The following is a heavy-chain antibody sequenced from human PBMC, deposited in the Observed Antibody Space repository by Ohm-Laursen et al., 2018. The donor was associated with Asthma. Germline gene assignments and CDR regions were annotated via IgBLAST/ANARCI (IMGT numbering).Heavy chain of an antibody. CDR3: ARVGSNYYGSGSYQNYYYYYGMDV. V-gene: IGHV1-46*01. Sequence: ASVKVSCKASGYTFTSYYMHWVRQAPGQGLEWMGIINPSGGSTSYAQKFQGRVTITADKSTSTAYMELSSLRSEDTAVYYCARVGSNYYGSGSYQNYYYYYGMDVWGQGTTVTVSS. D-gene: IGHD3-10*01. CDR1: GYTFTSYY. CDR2: INPSGGST. J-gene: IGHJ6*02.